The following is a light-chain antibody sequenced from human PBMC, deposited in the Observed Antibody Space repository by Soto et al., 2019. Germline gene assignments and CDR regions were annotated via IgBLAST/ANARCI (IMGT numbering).Light chain of an antibody. CDR1: ESVSSN. J-gene: IGKJ1*01. V-gene: IGKV3-15*01. CDR2: DAS. Sequence: EIVMTQSPATLSVSPGERAALSCRASESVSSNLAWYQQKPGHAPRLLIYDASTRATGLPARFSGSGSGTEFTLTISSLPSEDFRVYYCQRRGTFGQGAKGEIK. CDR3: QRRGT.